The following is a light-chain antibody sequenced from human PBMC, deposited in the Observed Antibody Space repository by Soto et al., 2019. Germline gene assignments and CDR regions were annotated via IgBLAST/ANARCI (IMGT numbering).Light chain of an antibody. V-gene: IGKV3-20*01. CDR1: QSVNNNY. Sequence: EIVLPQSPGPLSLSPGARATLSCRASQSVNNNYLAWYQQKPGQAPRLLIYGASSMATGIPGRFSGSGSGTDFTLTISSLEPEDFAVYSCQQYAYSPPTFGQGTLLE. CDR2: GAS. CDR3: QQYAYSPPT. J-gene: IGKJ5*01.